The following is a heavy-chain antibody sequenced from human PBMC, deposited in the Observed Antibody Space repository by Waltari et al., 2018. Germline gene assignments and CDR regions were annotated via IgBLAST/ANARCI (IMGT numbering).Heavy chain of an antibody. J-gene: IGHJ4*02. D-gene: IGHD6-13*01. CDR3: ARDVVDSSNFGGF. CDR1: GYIFSNYG. V-gene: IGHV1-18*01. CDR2: IYPYNGNT. Sequence: QVQLVQSGSEWKKPGASVKVSCNASGYIFSNYGITWVRKAPGQGLEWMGWIYPYNGNTKYEQNFHGRVTMTTDTSTTTAYMEIRSLRSDDTAIYYCARDVVDSSNFGGFWGQGTLVTVSS.